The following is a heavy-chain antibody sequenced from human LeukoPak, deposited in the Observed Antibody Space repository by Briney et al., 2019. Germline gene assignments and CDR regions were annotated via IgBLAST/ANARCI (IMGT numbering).Heavy chain of an antibody. V-gene: IGHV4-34*01. CDR2: IKHSGST. Sequence: SETLSLTCAVYGGSFSGYYWSWIRQPPGKGLEWIGEIKHSGSTNYNPSLKSRVTISVDTSKNQFSLKLSSVTAADTAVYYCARELTVITNWFDPWGQGTLVTVSS. J-gene: IGHJ5*02. D-gene: IGHD3-22*01. CDR1: GGSFSGYY. CDR3: ARELTVITNWFDP.